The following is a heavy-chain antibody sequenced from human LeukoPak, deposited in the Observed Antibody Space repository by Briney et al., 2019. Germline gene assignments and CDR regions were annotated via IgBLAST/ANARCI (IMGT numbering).Heavy chain of an antibody. CDR3: ARDGEIATIRSFDF. CDR2: ISYHGSNQ. V-gene: IGHV3-30-3*01. Sequence: GGSLRLSCAASGFTFDTYAMHWVRQAPGKGLEWMTVISYHGSNQYYADSVKGRFTVSRDNSKSTLYLQMNSLRAEDTAVYYCARDGEIATIRSFDFWGQGALVTVSS. J-gene: IGHJ4*02. D-gene: IGHD5-24*01. CDR1: GFTFDTYA.